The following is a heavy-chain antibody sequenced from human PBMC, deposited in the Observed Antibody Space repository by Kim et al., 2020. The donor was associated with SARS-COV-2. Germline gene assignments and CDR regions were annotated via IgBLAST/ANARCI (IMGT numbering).Heavy chain of an antibody. CDR3: ARTPYSGYDAGYYFDY. Sequence: YLQSRVTISVDTYKNQFSQKLSSVTAADTAVYYCARTPYSGYDAGYYFDYWGQGTLVTVSS. J-gene: IGHJ4*02. D-gene: IGHD5-12*01. V-gene: IGHV4-39*01.